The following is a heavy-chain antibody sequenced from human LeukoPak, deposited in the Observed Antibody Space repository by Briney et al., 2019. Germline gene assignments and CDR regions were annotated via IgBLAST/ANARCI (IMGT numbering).Heavy chain of an antibody. Sequence: GGSLRLSCAASGFTFSSYGVSWVRQAPGKGLEWVSGISGSGHRTYYADSVKGRFTISRDNSKNTLYLQMNSLRAEDTAVYYCAKERRQGGSGSYSACFDYWGQGTLVTVSS. D-gene: IGHD3-10*01. CDR2: ISGSGHRT. CDR1: GFTFSSYG. V-gene: IGHV3-23*01. CDR3: AKERRQGGSGSYSACFDY. J-gene: IGHJ4*02.